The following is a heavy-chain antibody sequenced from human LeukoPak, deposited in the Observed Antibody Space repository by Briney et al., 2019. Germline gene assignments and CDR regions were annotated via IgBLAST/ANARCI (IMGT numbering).Heavy chain of an antibody. Sequence: VASVKVSCKASGYTFTGYYMHWVRQAPGQGLEWMGWINPNSGGTNYAQKFQGRVTMTRDTSISTAYMELSRLRSDDTAVYYCARAAVAGTYYYYYMDVWGKGTTVTVSS. V-gene: IGHV1-2*02. CDR3: ARAAVAGTYYYYYMDV. J-gene: IGHJ6*03. D-gene: IGHD6-19*01. CDR2: INPNSGGT. CDR1: GYTFTGYY.